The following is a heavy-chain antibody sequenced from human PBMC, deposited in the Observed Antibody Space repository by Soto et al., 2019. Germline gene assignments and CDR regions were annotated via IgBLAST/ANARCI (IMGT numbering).Heavy chain of an antibody. CDR2: INPSGGST. J-gene: IGHJ4*02. CDR1: GCSYSSDP. V-gene: IGHV1-46*01. Sequence: KRARKAFGCSYSSDPGSWLRHATGQGLEWMGIINPSGGSTSYAQKFQGRVTMTRDTSTSTVYMELSSLRSEDTAVYYCARGLGYSYGCFDYWGQGTLVTVSS. D-gene: IGHD5-18*01. CDR3: ARGLGYSYGCFDY.